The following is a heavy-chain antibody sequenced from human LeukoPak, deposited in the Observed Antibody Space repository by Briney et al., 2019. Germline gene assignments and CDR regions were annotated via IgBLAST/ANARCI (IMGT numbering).Heavy chain of an antibody. V-gene: IGHV3-53*01. D-gene: IGHD3-10*01. J-gene: IGHJ5*02. CDR1: GFTVSSNY. CDR3: VRDGEGVAISVNYWFDP. CDR2: IYSGGNT. Sequence: GGSLRLSCAASGFTVSSNYMSWVRQAPGKGLEWVSVIYSGGNTYYADSVKGRFTISRDNSKNTLYLQMSSLRVEDTAVYYCVRDGEGVAISVNYWFDPWGQGTLVTVSS.